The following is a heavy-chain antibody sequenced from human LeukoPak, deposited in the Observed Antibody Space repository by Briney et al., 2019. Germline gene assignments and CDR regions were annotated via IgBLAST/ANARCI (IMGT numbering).Heavy chain of an antibody. J-gene: IGHJ4*02. D-gene: IGHD6-6*01. CDR1: GFTFSNHG. Sequence: PGGSLRLSCAASGFTFSNHGMSWVRQASGKGLEWVSAVSDSGSDTYYADSVKGRFTVSRDNSKNTLYLQMNSLRAEDTAVYYCAKRVPYSSSSVYFDNWGQGTLVTASS. V-gene: IGHV3-23*01. CDR2: VSDSGSDT. CDR3: AKRVPYSSSSVYFDN.